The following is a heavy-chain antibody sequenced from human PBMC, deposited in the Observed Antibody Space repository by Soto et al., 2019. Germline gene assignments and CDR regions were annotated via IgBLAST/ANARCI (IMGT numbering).Heavy chain of an antibody. Sequence: GGSLRLSCAASGITFSSYAMSWVRQAPGKGLEWVSGLSGSGSSTNYADSVRGRFTISRDNSKNTVYLQMNSLRAEDTAIYYCAKRYCSSTTCLSLDFFYYMDVWGKGTTVTVSS. CDR2: LSGSGSST. D-gene: IGHD2-2*01. CDR3: AKRYCSSTTCLSLDFFYYMDV. V-gene: IGHV3-23*01. J-gene: IGHJ6*03. CDR1: GITFSSYA.